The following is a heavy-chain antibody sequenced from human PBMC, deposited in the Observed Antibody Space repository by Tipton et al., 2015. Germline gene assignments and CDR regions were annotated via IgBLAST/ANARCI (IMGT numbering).Heavy chain of an antibody. CDR2: IYYSGNT. V-gene: IGHV4-31*02. CDR1: GGSISSSSYY. Sequence: LRLSCTVSGGSISSSSYYWSWIRQHPGKGLEWIGYIYYSGNTYYNPSLKSRVTISVDTSKSQFSLKLTSVTAADTAVYYCARVKVATMLYYFDYWGQGTLVTVSS. J-gene: IGHJ4*02. CDR3: ARVKVATMLYYFDY. D-gene: IGHD5-12*01.